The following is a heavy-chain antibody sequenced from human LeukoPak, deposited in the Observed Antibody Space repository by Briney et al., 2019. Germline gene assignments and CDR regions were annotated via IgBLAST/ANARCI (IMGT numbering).Heavy chain of an antibody. CDR1: GFTFSAYS. V-gene: IGHV3-21*01. CDR2: ISSSGSYI. Sequence: PGGSLRLSCAASGFTFSAYSMNWVRQAPGKGLEWVSSISSSGSYIYYADSVKGRFIISRDNVKNSLYLQMNSLRADDTAVYYCTRLYQLVLDYWGQGTLVTVSS. CDR3: TRLYQLVLDY. J-gene: IGHJ4*02. D-gene: IGHD2-2*01.